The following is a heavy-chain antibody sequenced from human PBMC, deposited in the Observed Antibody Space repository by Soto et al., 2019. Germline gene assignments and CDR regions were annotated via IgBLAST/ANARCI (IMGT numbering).Heavy chain of an antibody. CDR1: GFTFSSNY. V-gene: IGHV3-53*01. J-gene: IGHJ6*02. Sequence: XVSLRLSCAASGFTFSSNYMSWVRQAPGKGLEWVSVIYSGVSTYYADSVKGRFTISRDNSKNTLYLQMNSLRAEDTAVYYCASRFPAATLYYYYGMDVWGQGTTVTVSS. CDR3: ASRFPAATLYYYYGMDV. CDR2: IYSGVST. D-gene: IGHD2-15*01.